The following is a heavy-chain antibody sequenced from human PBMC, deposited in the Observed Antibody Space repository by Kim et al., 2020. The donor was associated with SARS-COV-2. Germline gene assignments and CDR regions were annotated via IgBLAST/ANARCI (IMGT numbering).Heavy chain of an antibody. Sequence: GGSLRLSCAASGFTFDDYALHWVRRAPGRGLEWVSGISWNSGIIGYADSVKGRFTISRDNAKNSLYLQMNSLRADDTALYYCAKLTSPQYSIVAAVHDAFDIWGQGTMVTVSS. V-gene: IGHV3-9*01. CDR3: AKLTSPQYSIVAAVHDAFDI. CDR1: GFTFDDYA. J-gene: IGHJ3*02. CDR2: ISWNSGII. D-gene: IGHD6-13*01.